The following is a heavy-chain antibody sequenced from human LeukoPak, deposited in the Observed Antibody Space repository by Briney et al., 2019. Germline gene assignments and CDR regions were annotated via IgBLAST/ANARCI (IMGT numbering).Heavy chain of an antibody. V-gene: IGHV3-48*04. J-gene: IGHJ4*02. CDR3: ARDAHYDFWSGYRPDYFDY. CDR2: ISSSSSTI. CDR1: GFTFSSYS. Sequence: GGSLRLSCAASGFTFSSYSMNWVRQAPGKGLEWVSYISSSSSTIYYADSVKGRFTISRDNAKNSLYLQMNSLRAEDTAVYYCARDAHYDFWSGYRPDYFDYWGQGTLVTVSS. D-gene: IGHD3-3*01.